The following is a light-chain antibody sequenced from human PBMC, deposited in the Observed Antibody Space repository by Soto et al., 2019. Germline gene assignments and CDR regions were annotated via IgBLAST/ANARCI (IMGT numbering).Light chain of an antibody. CDR3: QQRSSWPWT. J-gene: IGKJ1*01. V-gene: IGKV3-11*01. CDR1: QSVRSS. Sequence: EILLTQSPATLSLSPGERATLSCRASQSVRSSLAWYQQKPGQAPRLLIYDASTRATGIPGTFSGSGSGTAFTLTISNLEPEDFAVYYCQQRSSWPWTFGQGAKVEIK. CDR2: DAS.